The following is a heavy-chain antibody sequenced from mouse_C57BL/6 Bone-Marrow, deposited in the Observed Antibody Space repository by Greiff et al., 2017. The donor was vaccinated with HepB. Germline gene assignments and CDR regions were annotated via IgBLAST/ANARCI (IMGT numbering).Heavy chain of an antibody. Sequence: QVHVKQSGAELVRPGTSVKMSCKASGYTFTNYWIGWAKQRPGHGLEWIGDIYPGGGYTNYNEKFKGKATLTADKSSSTAYMQFSSLTSEDSAIYYCARITTVVYAMDYWGQGTSVTVSS. CDR3: ARITTVVYAMDY. D-gene: IGHD1-1*01. V-gene: IGHV1-63*01. J-gene: IGHJ4*01. CDR1: GYTFTNYW. CDR2: IYPGGGYT.